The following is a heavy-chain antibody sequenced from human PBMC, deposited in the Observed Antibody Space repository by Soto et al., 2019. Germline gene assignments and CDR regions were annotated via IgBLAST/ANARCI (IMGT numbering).Heavy chain of an antibody. J-gene: IGHJ4*02. D-gene: IGHD5-12*01. Sequence: SSETLSLTCAVYGGSFSGYYWSWIRQPPGKGLEWIGEINHSGSTNYNPSLKSRVTISVDTSKNQFSLKLSSVTAADTAVYYCAGAGHDALNNSPNHSNSRWVDYWGQGTLVTVSS. V-gene: IGHV4-34*01. CDR2: INHSGST. CDR3: AGAGHDALNNSPNHSNSRWVDY. CDR1: GGSFSGYY.